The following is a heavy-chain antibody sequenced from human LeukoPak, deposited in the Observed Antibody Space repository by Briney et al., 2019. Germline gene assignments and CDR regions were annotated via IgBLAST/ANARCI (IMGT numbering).Heavy chain of an antibody. CDR3: ARERPIITYFDY. J-gene: IGHJ4*02. CDR2: VWSDGTNK. V-gene: IGHV3-33*01. Sequence: GGPLRLPCAASGFTFSSYGIHWVRQAPGKGLEWVAAVWSDGTNKYYADSVKGRFTISRDNSKNTLSLQMNSLRAEDTAVYYCARERPIITYFDYWGQGTLVTVSS. CDR1: GFTFSSYG. D-gene: IGHD3-10*01.